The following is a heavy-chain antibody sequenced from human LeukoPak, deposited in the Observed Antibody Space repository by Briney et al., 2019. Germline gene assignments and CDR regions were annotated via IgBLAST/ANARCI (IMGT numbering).Heavy chain of an antibody. D-gene: IGHD4-23*01. V-gene: IGHV3-48*03. J-gene: IGHJ4*02. CDR1: GFTFSSYE. CDR3: ARGPVAYFDY. Sequence: GGSLRLSCAASGFTFSSYEMNWVRQAQGKGLEWVSYISSSGSTIYYADSVKGRFTISRDNAKNSLYLQMNSLRAEDTAVYYCARGPVAYFDYWGQGTLVTVSS. CDR2: ISSSGSTI.